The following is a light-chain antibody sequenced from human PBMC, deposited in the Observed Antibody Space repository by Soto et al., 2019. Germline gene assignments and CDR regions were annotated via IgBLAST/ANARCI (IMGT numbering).Light chain of an antibody. Sequence: EIVMTQSPATLSVSPGERATLSCRASQSVRSNLAWYQQKPGQPPRLLIYDASTRATRIPSRFSGSGSGTEFTLTISSLQPDDFATYYCQQYNSYSFGQGTKVDIK. CDR1: QSVRSN. CDR3: QQYNSYS. J-gene: IGKJ1*01. CDR2: DAS. V-gene: IGKV3-15*01.